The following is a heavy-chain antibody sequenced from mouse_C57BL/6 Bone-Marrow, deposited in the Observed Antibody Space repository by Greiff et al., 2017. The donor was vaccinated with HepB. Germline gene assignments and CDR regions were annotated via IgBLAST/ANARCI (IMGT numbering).Heavy chain of an antibody. Sequence: EVQLQESGGGLVQPGGSMKLSCVASGFTFSNYWMNWVRQSPEKGLEWVAQIRLKSDNYATHYAESVKGRFTISRDDSKSSVYLQMNNLRAEDTGIYYCTVSSYALAYWGQGTLVTVSA. V-gene: IGHV6-3*01. D-gene: IGHD1-1*01. CDR2: IRLKSDNYAT. J-gene: IGHJ3*01. CDR1: GFTFSNYW. CDR3: TVSSYALAY.